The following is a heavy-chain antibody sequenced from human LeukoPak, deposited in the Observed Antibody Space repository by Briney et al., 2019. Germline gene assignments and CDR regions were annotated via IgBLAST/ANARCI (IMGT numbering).Heavy chain of an antibody. CDR1: GFTFSSYG. D-gene: IGHD3-16*01. CDR3: AKDGGEGYGSFDY. J-gene: IGHJ4*02. Sequence: GGSLRLSCAASGFTFSSYGMHWVRQAPGKGLEWVAVISYDGSNKHYADSVKGRFTISRDNSKNTLYLQMNSLRAEDTAVYYCAKDGGEGYGSFDYWGQGTLVTVSS. V-gene: IGHV3-30*18. CDR2: ISYDGSNK.